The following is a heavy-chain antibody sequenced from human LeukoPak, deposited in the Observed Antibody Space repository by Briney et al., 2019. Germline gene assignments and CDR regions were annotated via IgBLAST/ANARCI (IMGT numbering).Heavy chain of an antibody. J-gene: IGHJ4*02. CDR3: ARDSDSSGYYSVDY. V-gene: IGHV7-4-1*02. Sequence: ASVKVSCKASGYTFINHAINWVRQAPGQGLKWMGWINSNTGNPTYAQGFTGRFVFSLDTSVSTAYLQISSLKAEDTAVYYCARDSDSSGYYSVDYWGQGTLVTVSS. CDR1: GYTFINHA. CDR2: INSNTGNP. D-gene: IGHD3-22*01.